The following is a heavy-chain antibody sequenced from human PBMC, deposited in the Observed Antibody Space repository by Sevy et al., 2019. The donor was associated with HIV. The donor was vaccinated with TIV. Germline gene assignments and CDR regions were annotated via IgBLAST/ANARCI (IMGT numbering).Heavy chain of an antibody. Sequence: SETLSLTCIVSGGSISDSNYYWGWIRQPPGKGLEWIGSGYYDGTTDYNPSLKSRVTISVDTSKNHLSLKLRFVTAADTAVYYCAREKEWLVRLNDYWGQGILVTVSS. CDR1: GGSISDSNYY. D-gene: IGHD6-19*01. CDR2: GYYDGTT. J-gene: IGHJ4*02. V-gene: IGHV4-39*02. CDR3: AREKEWLVRLNDY.